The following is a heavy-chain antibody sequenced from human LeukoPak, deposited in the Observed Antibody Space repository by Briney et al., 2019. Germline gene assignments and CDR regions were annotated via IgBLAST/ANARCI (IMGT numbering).Heavy chain of an antibody. J-gene: IGHJ4*02. CDR3: ARAGDYGDYVVDY. CDR2: ISSSSSYI. V-gene: IGHV3-21*01. CDR1: GFTFSSYS. D-gene: IGHD4-17*01. Sequence: GGSLRLSCAASGFTFSSYSMNWVRQAPGKGLEWVSSISSSSSYIYYADSVKGRFTISRDNAKNSLYLQMNSLRAEDTAVYYCARAGDYGDYVVDYWGQGTLVTVSS.